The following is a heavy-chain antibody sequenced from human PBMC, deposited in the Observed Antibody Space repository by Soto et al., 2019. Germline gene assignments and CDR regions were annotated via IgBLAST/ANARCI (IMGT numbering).Heavy chain of an antibody. CDR3: ANEIVGGRWNYHGGNDY. Sequence: PGGSLRLSCAASGFTFSSYAMSWVRQAPGKGLEWVSAISGSGGSTYYADSVKGRFTISRDNSKNTLYLQMNSLRAEDTAVYYCANEIVGGRWNYHGGNDYWGQGTLVTVSS. V-gene: IGHV3-23*01. J-gene: IGHJ4*02. D-gene: IGHD1-7*01. CDR1: GFTFSSYA. CDR2: ISGSGGST.